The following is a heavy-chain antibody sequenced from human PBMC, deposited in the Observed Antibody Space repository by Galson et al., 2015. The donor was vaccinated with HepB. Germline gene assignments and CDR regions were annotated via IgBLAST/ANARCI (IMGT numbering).Heavy chain of an antibody. D-gene: IGHD2-8*02. J-gene: IGHJ4*02. Sequence: SLRLSCAASGFTFGTYAMSWVRQAPGKGLEWVSTISASGGSTYYADSVKGRFTISRDNSKNTLYLQMNSLRAEDTAVYYCAKPGGGPNREFDYWGQGTLVTVSS. CDR2: ISASGGST. CDR1: GFTFGTYA. CDR3: AKPGGGPNREFDY. V-gene: IGHV3-23*01.